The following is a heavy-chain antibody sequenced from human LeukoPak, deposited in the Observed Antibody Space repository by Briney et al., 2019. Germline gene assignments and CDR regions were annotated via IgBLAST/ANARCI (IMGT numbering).Heavy chain of an antibody. J-gene: IGHJ1*01. CDR2: IYYSGST. D-gene: IGHD4-23*01. CDR3: ARALKPHYGGNSRCYFQH. V-gene: IGHV4-39*07. CDR1: GGSISSSSYY. Sequence: PSETLSLTCTVSGGSISSSSYYWGWIRQPPGKGLEWIGSIYYSGSTYYNPSLKSRVTISVDTSKNQFSLKLSSVTAADTAVYYCARALKPHYGGNSRCYFQHWGQGTLVTVSS.